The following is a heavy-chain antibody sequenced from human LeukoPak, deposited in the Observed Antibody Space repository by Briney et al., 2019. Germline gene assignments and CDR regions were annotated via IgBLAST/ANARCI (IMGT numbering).Heavy chain of an antibody. V-gene: IGHV3-53*01. Sequence: HSGGSLRLSCAASGFTVRSNYMSWVRQAPGKGLEWVSVIYTGGSTYYADSVKGRFTISRDNSKNTLYLQMNSLRAEDTAVYYCAKGSSGWYNGAFDIWGQGTMVTVSS. D-gene: IGHD6-19*01. J-gene: IGHJ3*02. CDR3: AKGSSGWYNGAFDI. CDR2: IYTGGST. CDR1: GFTVRSNY.